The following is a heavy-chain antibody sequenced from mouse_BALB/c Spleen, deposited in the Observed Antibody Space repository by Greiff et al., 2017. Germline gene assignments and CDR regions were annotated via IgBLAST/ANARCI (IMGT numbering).Heavy chain of an antibody. J-gene: IGHJ3*01. Sequence: VKLQESGAELVRPGTSVKVSCKASGYAFTNYLIEWVKQRPGQGLEWIGVINPGSGGTNYNEKFKGKATLTADKSSSTAYMQLSSLTSDDSAVYFCARSLRLQFAYWGQGTLVTVSA. D-gene: IGHD1-2*01. CDR2: INPGSGGT. V-gene: IGHV1-54*01. CDR1: GYAFTNYL. CDR3: ARSLRLQFAY.